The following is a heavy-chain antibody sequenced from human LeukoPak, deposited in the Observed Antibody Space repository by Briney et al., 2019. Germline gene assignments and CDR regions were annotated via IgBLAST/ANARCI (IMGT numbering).Heavy chain of an antibody. V-gene: IGHV4-30-4*08. D-gene: IGHD3-22*01. Sequence: SETLSLTCTVSGSSISSGDYYWSWIRQPPGKGLEWIGYIYYSGSTYYNPSLKSRVTISVDTSKNQFSLKLSSVTPEDTAVYYCARDLRTDYYDSSGYYYPFDYWGQGTLVTVSS. J-gene: IGHJ4*02. CDR3: ARDLRTDYYDSSGYYYPFDY. CDR1: GSSISSGDYY. CDR2: IYYSGST.